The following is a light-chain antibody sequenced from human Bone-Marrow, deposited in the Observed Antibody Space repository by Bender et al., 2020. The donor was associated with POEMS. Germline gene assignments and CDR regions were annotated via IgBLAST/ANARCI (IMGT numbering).Light chain of an antibody. J-gene: IGLJ2*01. CDR3: SSYIANTLL. CDR1: SSDVGGLNS. Sequence: QSALTQPASVSGSPGQSITLSCTGSSSDVGGLNSVSWYQQRPGKAPNLIIYDVTYRPTRVSYRFSGSKSGNTASLTISGLQPEDEADYYCSSYIANTLLFGGGTKVTVL. CDR2: DVT. V-gene: IGLV2-14*03.